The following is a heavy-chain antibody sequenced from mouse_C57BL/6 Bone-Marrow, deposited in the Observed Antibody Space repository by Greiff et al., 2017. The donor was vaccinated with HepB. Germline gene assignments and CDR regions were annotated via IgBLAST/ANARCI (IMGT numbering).Heavy chain of an antibody. CDR1: GFTFSSYA. D-gene: IGHD4-1*01. J-gene: IGHJ2*01. CDR2: ISDGGSYT. Sequence: EVMLVESGGGLVKPGGSLKLSCAASGFTFSSYAMSWVRQTPEKRLEWVATISDGGSYTSYPDNVKGRFTISRDNAKNNLYLQMSHLKSEDTAMYYCARRGTGMNFDYWGQGTTLTVSS. V-gene: IGHV5-4*03. CDR3: ARRGTGMNFDY.